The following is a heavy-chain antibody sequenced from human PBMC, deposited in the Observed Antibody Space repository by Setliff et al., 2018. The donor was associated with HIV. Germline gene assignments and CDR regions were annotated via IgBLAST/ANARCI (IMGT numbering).Heavy chain of an antibody. Sequence: ASVKVSCKSSGYNSSTYTLHWIRQAPGQTPEWMGWINPANGNTKYSQKLRGRLSIMKHTSARIAYMELSDLTSEDTAVYYCATGKTVYFFDYWGQGTLVTVSS. J-gene: IGHJ4*02. V-gene: IGHV1-3*01. CDR1: GYNSSTYT. D-gene: IGHD3-9*01. CDR2: INPANGNT. CDR3: ATGKTVYFFDY.